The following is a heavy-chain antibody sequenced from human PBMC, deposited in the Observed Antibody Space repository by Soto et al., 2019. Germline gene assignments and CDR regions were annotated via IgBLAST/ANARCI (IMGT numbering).Heavy chain of an antibody. Sequence: LRLSCAASGFTFSSYGMHWVRQAPGKGLEWVAVISYDGSNKYYADSVKGRFTISRDNSKNTLYLQMNSLRAEDTAVYYCAKWENGMDVWGQGTTVTVSS. CDR1: GFTFSSYG. CDR2: ISYDGSNK. V-gene: IGHV3-30*18. D-gene: IGHD1-26*01. J-gene: IGHJ6*02. CDR3: AKWENGMDV.